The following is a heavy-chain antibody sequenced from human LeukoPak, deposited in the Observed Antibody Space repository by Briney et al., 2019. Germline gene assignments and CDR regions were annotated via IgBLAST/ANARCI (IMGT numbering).Heavy chain of an antibody. D-gene: IGHD1-7*01. CDR1: GFTFDDYA. V-gene: IGHV3-48*02. J-gene: IGHJ6*02. CDR3: ATRTGTNYYYYGMDV. CDR2: ISSSSSAI. Sequence: GGSLRLSCAASGFTFDDYAMHWVRQAPGKGLEWVSYISSSSSAIYYADSVKGRFTISRDNAKNSLYLQMNSLRDEDTAVYYCATRTGTNYYYYGMDVWGQGTTVTVSS.